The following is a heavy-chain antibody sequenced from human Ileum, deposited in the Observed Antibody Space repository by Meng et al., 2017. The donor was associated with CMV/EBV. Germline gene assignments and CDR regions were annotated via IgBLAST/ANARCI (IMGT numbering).Heavy chain of an antibody. V-gene: IGHV4-4*07. J-gene: IGHJ4*02. Sequence: SGLGLLMPSATLSPVCYVSRGSIRLCSWSWIRQSAVKKLEWIGRISLSTDGNINYTPSLKSRVAMSADMSKNQLSLKLTSMSAADTAVYYCATGGGDFDHWGQGILVTVSS. CDR1: RGSIRLCS. CDR2: ISLSTDGNI. D-gene: IGHD3-10*01. CDR3: ATGGGDFDH.